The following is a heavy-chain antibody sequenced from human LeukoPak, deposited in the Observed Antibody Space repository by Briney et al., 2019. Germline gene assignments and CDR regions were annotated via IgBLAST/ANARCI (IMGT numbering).Heavy chain of an antibody. CDR1: GFTFSSYG. CDR2: ISGSGGST. Sequence: GGSPRLSCAASGFTFSSYGMSWVRQSPGKGLEWVAAISGSGGSTYFADSVKGRFTISKDNSKDTLYLQMNSLRAEDTAVYYCARGHSDVVGGGGVDYWGQGTLVTVSS. CDR3: ARGHSDVVGGGGVDY. V-gene: IGHV3-23*01. D-gene: IGHD1-26*01. J-gene: IGHJ4*02.